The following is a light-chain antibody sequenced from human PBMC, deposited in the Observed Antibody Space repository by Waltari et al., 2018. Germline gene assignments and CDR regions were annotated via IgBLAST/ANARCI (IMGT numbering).Light chain of an antibody. J-gene: IGLJ3*02. CDR1: SSDVGGYNF. CDR2: EIS. CDR3: CAYVGYSTWV. Sequence: SALTQPASVSASPGQSITISCTGTSSDVGGYNFVSWYQQHPGKAPQVIIFEISKRPSGVSNRCPGSKSGNTASLTISGLQAEDEANYYCCAYVGYSTWVFGGGTKLTVV. V-gene: IGLV2-23*02.